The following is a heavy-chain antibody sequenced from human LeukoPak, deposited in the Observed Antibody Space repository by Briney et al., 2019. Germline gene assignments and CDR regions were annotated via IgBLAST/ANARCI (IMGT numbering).Heavy chain of an antibody. CDR2: IRYDGSNK. V-gene: IGHV3-30*02. D-gene: IGHD1-26*01. CDR3: AKDLAVGVTGLGFDY. CDR1: GFTFSSYG. Sequence: QPGGSLRLSCAASGFTFSSYGMHWVRQAPGKGLEWVAFIRYDGSNKYYADSVKGRFTISRDNSKNTLCLQMNSLRAEDTAVYYCAKDLAVGVTGLGFDYWGQGILVTVSS. J-gene: IGHJ4*02.